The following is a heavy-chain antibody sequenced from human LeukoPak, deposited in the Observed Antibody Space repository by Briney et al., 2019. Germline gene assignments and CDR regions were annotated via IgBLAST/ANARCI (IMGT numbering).Heavy chain of an antibody. V-gene: IGHV4-39*07. CDR3: ARGWSSSSDYYYYGMDV. J-gene: IGHJ6*02. CDR1: GDSISSTSYY. Sequence: PSETLSLTCTVSGDSISSTSYYWGWIRQPPGKGLEWIGEINHSGSTSYNPSLKSRVTISVDTSKNQFSLKLSSVTAADTAVYYCARGWSSSSDYYYYGMDVWGQGTTVTVSS. D-gene: IGHD6-6*01. CDR2: INHSGST.